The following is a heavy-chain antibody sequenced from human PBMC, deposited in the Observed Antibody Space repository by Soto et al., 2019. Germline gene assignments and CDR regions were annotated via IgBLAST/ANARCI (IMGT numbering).Heavy chain of an antibody. V-gene: IGHV1-69*13. CDR3: AREVGYYGSGSYYIGDV. D-gene: IGHD3-10*01. CDR1: GGTFSSYA. Sequence: ASVKVSCKASGGTFSSYAISWVRQAPGQGLEWMGGIIPIFGTANYAQKFQGRVTITADESTSTAYMELSSLRSEDTAVYYCAREVGYYGSGSYYIGDVWGQGTTVTVSS. J-gene: IGHJ6*02. CDR2: IIPIFGTA.